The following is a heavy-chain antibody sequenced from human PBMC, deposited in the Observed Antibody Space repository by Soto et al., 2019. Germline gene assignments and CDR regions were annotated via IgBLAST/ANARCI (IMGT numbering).Heavy chain of an antibody. J-gene: IGHJ5*02. CDR3: ARFVLVPAAGNWFDP. CDR1: GYTFTSYG. Sequence: ASVKVSCKASGYTFTSYGISWVRQAPGQGLEWMGWISAYNGNTNYAQKLQGRVTMTTDTSTSTAYMELRSLRSDDTAVYYCARFVLVPAAGNWFDPWGQGTLVTVSS. D-gene: IGHD2-2*01. V-gene: IGHV1-18*01. CDR2: ISAYNGNT.